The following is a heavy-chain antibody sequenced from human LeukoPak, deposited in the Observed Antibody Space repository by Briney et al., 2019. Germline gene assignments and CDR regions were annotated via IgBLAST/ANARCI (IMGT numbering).Heavy chain of an antibody. V-gene: IGHV3-23*01. CDR1: GLSFSNYA. CDR3: AKDQTAAVGQLDY. D-gene: IGHD6-13*01. CDR2: ISASGTDT. J-gene: IGHJ4*02. Sequence: GGSLRLSCTASGLSFSNYAMTWVRQAPGKGLEWASVISASGTDTYYADSVKGRFTISKDNSQNTLYLHMNSLRAEDTAVYYCAKDQTAAVGQLDYWGQGTVVTVSS.